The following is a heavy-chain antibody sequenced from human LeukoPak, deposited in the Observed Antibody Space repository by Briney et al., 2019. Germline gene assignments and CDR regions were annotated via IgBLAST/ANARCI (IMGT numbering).Heavy chain of an antibody. CDR1: GGSISSSSYY. CDR3: ARLLVGATDWFDS. D-gene: IGHD1-26*01. CDR2: IYYSGST. J-gene: IGHJ5*01. Sequence: SETLTLTCTVSGGSISSSSYYWGWIRQPPGKGLEWIGSIYYSGSTYYNPSLKSRVTISVDTSKNQFSLKLSSVTAADTAVYYRARLLVGATDWFDSWGQGTLVTVSS. V-gene: IGHV4-39*01.